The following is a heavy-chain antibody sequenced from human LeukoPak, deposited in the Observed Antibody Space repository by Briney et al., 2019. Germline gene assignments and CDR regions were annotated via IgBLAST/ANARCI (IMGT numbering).Heavy chain of an antibody. Sequence: GGSLRLSCAASQFTFNNAWLTWVRQAPGKGLEWVGRVKSKTDGGTTEYAAPVQGRFTISRDESKNTMYLQMDSLKTEDTAVYFCTTDSGAYWGQGTLVTVSS. J-gene: IGHJ4*02. D-gene: IGHD3-10*01. CDR1: QFTFNNAW. CDR3: TTDSGAY. V-gene: IGHV3-15*01. CDR2: VKSKTDGGTT.